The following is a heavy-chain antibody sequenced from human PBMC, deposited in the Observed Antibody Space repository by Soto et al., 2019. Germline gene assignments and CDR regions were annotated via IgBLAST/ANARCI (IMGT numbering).Heavy chain of an antibody. J-gene: IGHJ4*02. V-gene: IGHV1-69*01. Sequence: QVQLVQSGAEVKKPGSSVKVSCQASGCTFSSYAISWVRQAPGQGREWMGGIIPIFGTANYAQKFQGRVTITADESTSTAYMELSSLRSEDTAVYYCARDTTVLRRYYDSSGYWGQGTLVTVSS. CDR1: GCTFSSYA. CDR3: ARDTTVLRRYYDSSGY. D-gene: IGHD3-22*01. CDR2: IIPIFGTA.